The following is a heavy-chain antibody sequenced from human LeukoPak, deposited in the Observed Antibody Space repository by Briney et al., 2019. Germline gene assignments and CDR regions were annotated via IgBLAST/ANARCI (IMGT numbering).Heavy chain of an antibody. V-gene: IGHV3-21*01. J-gene: IGHJ4*02. CDR2: ISSSSSYI. CDR1: GFTFSSYA. D-gene: IGHD2-2*01. CDR3: ARDPPGQNIVVVPAATGGSDY. Sequence: GGSLRLSCAASGFTFSSYAMSWVRQAPGKGLEWVSSISSSSSYIYYADSVKGRFTISRDNAKNSLYLQMNSLRAEDTAVYYCARDPPGQNIVVVPAATGGSDYWGQGTLVTVSS.